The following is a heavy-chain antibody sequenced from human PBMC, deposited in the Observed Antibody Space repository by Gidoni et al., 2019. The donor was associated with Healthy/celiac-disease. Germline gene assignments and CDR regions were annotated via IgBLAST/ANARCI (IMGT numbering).Heavy chain of an antibody. CDR2: ISCVGSNQ. V-gene: IGHV3-30*03. CDR3: ATGGDSSGYESEITVFDY. CDR1: GFTFSSYG. J-gene: IGHJ4*02. Sequence: QVQLVESGGGVVQPGRSLILSCAASGFTFSSYGMHWVRQAPGKGLEWVAVISCVGSNQYYADAVKGRFTISRDNSKSTLYLQMNSLRAEDTAVYYCATGGDSSGYESEITVFDYWGQGTLVTVSS. D-gene: IGHD6-19*01.